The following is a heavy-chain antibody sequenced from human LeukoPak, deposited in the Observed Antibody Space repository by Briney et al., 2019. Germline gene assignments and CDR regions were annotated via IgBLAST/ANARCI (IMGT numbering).Heavy chain of an antibody. CDR3: ARGISGGSTVTYFFDY. Sequence: ALVKVSCKASGYTFTSYYIHWMRQAPGQGLEWMGIINPGSGTTTYAQKFQGRVTMTRDTSTSTVYMELSSLRSEDTALYYCARGISGGSTVTYFFDYWGQGTLVTVSS. CDR2: INPGSGTT. J-gene: IGHJ4*02. D-gene: IGHD4-11*01. V-gene: IGHV1-46*01. CDR1: GYTFTSYY.